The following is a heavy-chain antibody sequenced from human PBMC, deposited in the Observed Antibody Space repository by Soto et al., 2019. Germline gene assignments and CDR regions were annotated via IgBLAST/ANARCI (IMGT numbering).Heavy chain of an antibody. Sequence: WASVKVSCKASGYTFTSYDIYWVRQATGQGLEWMGWMNPSTGNSGYAQKFQGRVTMTSDTSISTAHMELSSLRSEDTAVYYCARRAETNGWNGFGADKYYFDFWGQGTLVTVSS. CDR1: GYTFTSYD. V-gene: IGHV1-8*01. D-gene: IGHD1-1*01. CDR2: MNPSTGNS. J-gene: IGHJ4*02. CDR3: ARRAETNGWNGFGADKYYFDF.